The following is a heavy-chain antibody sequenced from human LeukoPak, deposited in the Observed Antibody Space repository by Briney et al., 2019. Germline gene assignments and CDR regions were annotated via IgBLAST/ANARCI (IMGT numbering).Heavy chain of an antibody. CDR2: IYYSGST. Sequence: SETLSLTCTVSGGSISSYYWSWIRQPPGKGLGWIGYIYYSGSTNYNPSLKSRVTISVDTSKNQFSLKLSSVTAADTAVYYCARTIAVAGTSWFDPWGQGTLVTVSS. CDR1: GGSISSYY. D-gene: IGHD6-19*01. J-gene: IGHJ5*02. V-gene: IGHV4-59*08. CDR3: ARTIAVAGTSWFDP.